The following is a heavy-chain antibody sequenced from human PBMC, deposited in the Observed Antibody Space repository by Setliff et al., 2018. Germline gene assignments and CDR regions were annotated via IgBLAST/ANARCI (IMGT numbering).Heavy chain of an antibody. V-gene: IGHV4-61*09. J-gene: IGHJ4*02. CDR2: FHTGGAT. CDR1: GGSISSGGFY. Sequence: PSETLSLTCSVSGGSISSGGFYWSWIRQSAGRGLEWIGHFHTGGATDYNLSLKSRVTISLDSSKNRFSLRLSSVTAADAAVYLCARESATIGEFPLYYFDKWGQGIPVTVSS. D-gene: IGHD3-10*01. CDR3: ARESATIGEFPLYYFDK.